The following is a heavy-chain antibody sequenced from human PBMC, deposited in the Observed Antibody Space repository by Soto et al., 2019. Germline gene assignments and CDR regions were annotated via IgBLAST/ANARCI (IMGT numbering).Heavy chain of an antibody. Sequence: QVQLVQSGAEVKKPGSSVKVSCKASGGTFSSYAISWVRQAPGQGLEWMGGIIPIFGTANYAQKFQGRVTITADASTRTAYMELSSLRSEDTAVYYCANRGNYGDYLLYFDYWGQGTLVTVSS. CDR2: IIPIFGTA. V-gene: IGHV1-69*12. CDR3: ANRGNYGDYLLYFDY. CDR1: GGTFSSYA. D-gene: IGHD4-17*01. J-gene: IGHJ4*02.